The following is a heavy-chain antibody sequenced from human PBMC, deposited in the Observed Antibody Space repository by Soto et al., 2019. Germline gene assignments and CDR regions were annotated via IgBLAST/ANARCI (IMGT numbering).Heavy chain of an antibody. J-gene: IGHJ6*02. Sequence: SGPTLVTPTQTLTLTCTFSGFSLSTGGMRVSWIRQPPGEALEWLARIDWDDDKFYSTSLKTRLTISKDTSKHQVVLTMPNMHPVDTATYYCARQRIAVAGTHYYYYGMDVWGQGTTVTVSS. CDR3: ARQRIAVAGTHYYYYGMDV. CDR1: GFSLSTGGMR. V-gene: IGHV2-70*04. CDR2: IDWDDDK. D-gene: IGHD6-19*01.